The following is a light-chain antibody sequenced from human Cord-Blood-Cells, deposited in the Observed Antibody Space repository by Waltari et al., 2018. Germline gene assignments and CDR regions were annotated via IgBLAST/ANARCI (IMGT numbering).Light chain of an antibody. Sequence: EIALTQPPGTLSLSPGERHTLSCRACQSVSSMYLAVYQQKPGQAPRLLIYGAASRGTCIPDRFSGGGSVTDFTLTISRLEPEDFAVYYCQQYGSSPPFTFGPGTKVDIK. CDR1: QSVSSMY. J-gene: IGKJ3*01. CDR3: QQYGSSPPFT. CDR2: GAA. V-gene: IGKV3-20*01.